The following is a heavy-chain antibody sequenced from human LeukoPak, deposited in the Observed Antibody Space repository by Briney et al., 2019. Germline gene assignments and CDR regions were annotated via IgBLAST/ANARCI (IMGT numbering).Heavy chain of an antibody. D-gene: IGHD6-13*01. Sequence: GGSLRLSCAASGFTFSSYAMSWVRQAPGKGLEWVSAISGSGGSTYYADSVKGRFTISRDTSKKMLYLQMNSLGAEDTAVYYCARGYSSSWLGYFDYWGQGTLVTVSS. CDR2: ISGSGGST. CDR1: GFTFSSYA. CDR3: ARGYSSSWLGYFDY. J-gene: IGHJ4*02. V-gene: IGHV3-23*01.